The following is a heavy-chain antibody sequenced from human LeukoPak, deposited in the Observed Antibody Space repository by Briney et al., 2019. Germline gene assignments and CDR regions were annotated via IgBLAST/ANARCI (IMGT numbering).Heavy chain of an antibody. V-gene: IGHV1-2*06. Sequence: ASVKVSFKASGYTFTGYYMHWVRQSPGQGLEWMGRINPNRCCTNYTQKFQGRATMTRDTSISTAYMELSRLRSDDTAVYYCARGNQLLGKDTWRQETLVTVSS. CDR3: ARGNQLLGKDT. J-gene: IGHJ5*02. CDR1: GYTFTGYY. D-gene: IGHD1-26*01. CDR2: INPNRCCT.